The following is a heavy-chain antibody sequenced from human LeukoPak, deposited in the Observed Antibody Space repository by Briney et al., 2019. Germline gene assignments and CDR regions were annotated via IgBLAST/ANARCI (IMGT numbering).Heavy chain of an antibody. CDR2: ISSSSSYI. CDR1: GFTFSSYS. CDR3: ARDRPKDDAFDF. J-gene: IGHJ3*01. V-gene: IGHV3-21*01. Sequence: PGGSLRLSCAASGFTFSSYSMNWVRQAPGKGLEWVSSISSSSSYIYYADSVKGRFTISRDNAKNSLYLQMNSLRAEDTAVYYCARDRPKDDAFDFWGQGTMVTVSS.